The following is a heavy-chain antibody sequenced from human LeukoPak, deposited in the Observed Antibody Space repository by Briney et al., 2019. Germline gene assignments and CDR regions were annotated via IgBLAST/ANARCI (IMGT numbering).Heavy chain of an antibody. V-gene: IGHV3-30*04. D-gene: IGHD6-13*01. J-gene: IGHJ4*02. CDR1: GFTFSSYA. CDR2: ISYDGSNK. Sequence: GGSLRLSCAASGFTFSSYAMHWVRQAPGKGLEWVAVISYDGSNKYYADSAKGRFTISRDNSKNTLYLQMNSLRAEDTAVYYCARDPSESSSPLYHFDYWGQGTLVTVSS. CDR3: ARDPSESSSPLYHFDY.